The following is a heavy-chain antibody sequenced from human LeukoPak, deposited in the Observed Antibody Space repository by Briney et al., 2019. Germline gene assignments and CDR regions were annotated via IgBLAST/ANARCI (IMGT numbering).Heavy chain of an antibody. CDR3: ARDLEGLLFGGGDYDILGD. CDR1: GGTFSSYA. V-gene: IGHV1-69*05. D-gene: IGHD3-9*01. Sequence: VASVKVSCKASGGTFSSYAISWVRQAPGQGLEWMGRIIPIFGTANYAQKFQGRVTITTDESTSTAYMELSNLRSEDTAVYCCARDLEGLLFGGGDYDILGDWGQGTLVTVSS. CDR2: IIPIFGTA. J-gene: IGHJ4*02.